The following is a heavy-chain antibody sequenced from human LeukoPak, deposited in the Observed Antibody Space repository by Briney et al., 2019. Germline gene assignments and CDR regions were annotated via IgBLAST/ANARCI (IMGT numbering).Heavy chain of an antibody. D-gene: IGHD3-10*01. Sequence: SETLSLTCAVYGGSFSGYYWSWIRQPPGKGLEWIGEINHSGSTNYNPSLKSRVTISVDTSKNQFSLKLSSVTAADTAVCYCARGRGRITMVRGVLIWFDPWGQGTLVTVSS. CDR2: INHSGST. CDR3: ARGRGRITMVRGVLIWFDP. CDR1: GGSFSGYY. V-gene: IGHV4-34*01. J-gene: IGHJ5*02.